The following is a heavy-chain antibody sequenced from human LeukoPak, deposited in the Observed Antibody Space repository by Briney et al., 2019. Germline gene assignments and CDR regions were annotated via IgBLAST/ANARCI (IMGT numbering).Heavy chain of an antibody. D-gene: IGHD1-26*01. CDR3: ANLVGATSADY. V-gene: IGHV3-23*01. CDR2: ISNNGGYT. J-gene: IGHJ4*02. CDR1: GFTFSSSA. Sequence: PGGSLRLSCAASGFTFSSSAMSWVRQAPGKGLEWVSAISNNGGYTYYADSVKGRFTISRDNSKNTLYLQMNSLRAEDTAVYYCANLVGATSADYWGQGTLVTVSS.